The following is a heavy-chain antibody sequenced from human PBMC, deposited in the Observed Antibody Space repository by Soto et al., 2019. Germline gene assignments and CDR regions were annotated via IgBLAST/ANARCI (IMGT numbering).Heavy chain of an antibody. Sequence: GVSGILACAASVVSFFEYSIRWVRQAPVNWLEWVGVIRIKAYGGTTEYAASVKGRFTISRDDSKSIAYLQMNSLKTEDTAVYYCTRGLKAVLRYFAWLGGPDDFDIRGTG. CDR3: TRGLKAVLRYFAWLGGPDDFDI. J-gene: IGHJ3*02. CDR2: IRIKAYGGTT. D-gene: IGHD3-9*01. V-gene: IGHV3-49*04. CDR1: VVSFFEYS.